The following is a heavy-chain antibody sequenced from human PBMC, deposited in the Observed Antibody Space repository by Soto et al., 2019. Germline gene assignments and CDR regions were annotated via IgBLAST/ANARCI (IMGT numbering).Heavy chain of an antibody. D-gene: IGHD3-22*01. CDR1: GGSFSGYY. CDR2: INHSGST. V-gene: IGHV4-34*01. J-gene: IGHJ5*02. CDR3: ARGHFDYYDSSGFPRRWFDP. Sequence: SETLSLTCAVYGGSFSGYYWRWIRQPPGKGRDWIWEINHSGSTNYNPSLKSRVTISVDTSKNQFSLKLSSVTAADTAVYYCARGHFDYYDSSGFPRRWFDPWGQGTLVTVSS.